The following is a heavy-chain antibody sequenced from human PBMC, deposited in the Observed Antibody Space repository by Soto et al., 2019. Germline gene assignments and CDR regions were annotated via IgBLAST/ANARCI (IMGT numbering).Heavy chain of an antibody. Sequence: ASVKVSCKASGYTFTSHYMHWVRQAPGQGLEWMGVIHPNGSPTGYAQKFQGRLTMTTDTSTSTVYMELSSLRSEDTAVYYCARPGIAAAGAFDYWGQGTLVTVPS. V-gene: IGHV1-46*01. CDR3: ARPGIAAAGAFDY. CDR1: GYTFTSHY. J-gene: IGHJ4*02. D-gene: IGHD6-13*01. CDR2: IHPNGSPT.